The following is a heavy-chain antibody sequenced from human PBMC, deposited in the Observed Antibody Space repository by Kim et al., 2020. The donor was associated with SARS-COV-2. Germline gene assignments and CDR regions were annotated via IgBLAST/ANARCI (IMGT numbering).Heavy chain of an antibody. V-gene: IGHV3-21*01. CDR2: ISSSSSYI. CDR3: ARPPGYSGYAKDY. CDR1: GFTFSSYS. J-gene: IGHJ4*02. Sequence: GESLRLSCAASGFTFSSYSMNWVRQAPGKGLEWVSSISSSSSYIYYADSVKGRFTISRDNAKNSLYLQMNSLRAEDTAVYYCARPPGYSGYAKDYWGQGTLVTVSS. D-gene: IGHD5-12*01.